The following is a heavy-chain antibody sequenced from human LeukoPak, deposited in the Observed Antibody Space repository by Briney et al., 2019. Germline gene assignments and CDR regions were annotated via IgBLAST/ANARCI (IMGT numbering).Heavy chain of an antibody. CDR1: GYTFISHG. CDR3: ARISGREGYNPFDS. CDR2: INPYNGNT. J-gene: IGHJ4*02. D-gene: IGHD5-24*01. Sequence: ASVKVSCKASGYTFISHGISWVRQAPGQGLEWMGWINPYNGNTDYAQNLQGRVTMTTDTSTSTAYMEVRSLRSDDTAVYYCARISGREGYNPFDSWGQGTLVTVSS. V-gene: IGHV1-18*04.